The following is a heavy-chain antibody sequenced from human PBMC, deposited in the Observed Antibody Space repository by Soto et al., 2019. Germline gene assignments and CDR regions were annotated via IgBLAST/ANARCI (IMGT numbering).Heavy chain of an antibody. V-gene: IGHV1-24*01. D-gene: IGHD1-26*01. CDR3: ATNCPGSYCSDAFDI. J-gene: IGHJ3*02. Sequence: ASVKVSCKVSGYTLTELSMHWVRQAPGKGLEWMGGFDPEDGETIYAQKFQGRVTMTEDTSTDTAYMELSSLRSEDTAVYYCATNCPGSYCSDAFDIWGQGTMVTVSS. CDR1: GYTLTELS. CDR2: FDPEDGET.